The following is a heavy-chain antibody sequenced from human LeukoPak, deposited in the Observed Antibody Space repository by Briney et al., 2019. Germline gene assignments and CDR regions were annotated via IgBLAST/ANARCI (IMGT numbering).Heavy chain of an antibody. CDR2: IYHSGST. D-gene: IGHD4-11*01. J-gene: IGHJ4*02. Sequence: SETLSLTCAVSGGSISSGGYSWSWIRQPPGQGLEWIGYIYHSGSTYYNPSLKSRVTISVDRSKNQFSLRLSSVTAADTAVYYCARGTTVTRALDYWGQGTLVTVSS. CDR3: ARGTTVTRALDY. CDR1: GGSISSGGYS. V-gene: IGHV4-30-2*01.